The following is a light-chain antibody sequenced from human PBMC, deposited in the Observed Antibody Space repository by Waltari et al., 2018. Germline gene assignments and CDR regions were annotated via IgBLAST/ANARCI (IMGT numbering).Light chain of an antibody. Sequence: DIVMTQSPASLAVSLGERATIHCPSSHSFVYSSNNKNYLAWYQQKPGQPPKLLIYGASTRESGVPDRFSGSGSGTDFTLTISSLQAEDVAVYYCQQYYSTPYTFGQGTKLEIK. J-gene: IGKJ2*01. CDR3: QQYYSTPYT. CDR2: GAS. CDR1: HSFVYSSNNKNY. V-gene: IGKV4-1*01.